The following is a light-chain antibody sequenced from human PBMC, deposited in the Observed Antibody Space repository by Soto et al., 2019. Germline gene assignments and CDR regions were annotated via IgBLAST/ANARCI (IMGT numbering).Light chain of an antibody. CDR3: QQLNTYPLT. Sequence: IQLTQSPSSLSASIGVRVTITCRASQGIRSYLAWYQQKPGKAPKLLIYGASTLEGGVPFRFSGSGSGTDFTLTISSLQPEDFATYYCQQLNTYPLTFGQGTRPEIK. CDR2: GAS. J-gene: IGKJ5*01. V-gene: IGKV1-9*01. CDR1: QGIRSY.